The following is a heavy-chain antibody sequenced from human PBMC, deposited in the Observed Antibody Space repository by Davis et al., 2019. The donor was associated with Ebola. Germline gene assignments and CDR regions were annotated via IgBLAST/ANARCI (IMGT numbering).Heavy chain of an antibody. Sequence: AASVKVSCKASGGTFSSYAVSWVRQAPGQGLEWMGGIIPVFGTADYAQKFQGRVTLTADESTSTADMELSSLRSGDTAVYYCARSTHTWIGGPFHYWGQGTLVTVSS. CDR1: GGTFSSYA. D-gene: IGHD5-12*01. V-gene: IGHV1-69*13. J-gene: IGHJ4*02. CDR2: IIPVFGTA. CDR3: ARSTHTWIGGPFHY.